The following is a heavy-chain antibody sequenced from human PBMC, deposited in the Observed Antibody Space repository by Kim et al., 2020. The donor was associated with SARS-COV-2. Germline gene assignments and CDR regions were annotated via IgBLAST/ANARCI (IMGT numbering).Heavy chain of an antibody. CDR2: ISSSSSYI. CDR1: GFTFSSYS. V-gene: IGHV3-21*01. CDR3: ARGTGFGDPAGMDV. J-gene: IGHJ6*02. D-gene: IGHD3-10*01. Sequence: GGSLRLSCAASGFTFSSYSMNWVRQAPGKGLEWVSSISSSSSYIYYADSVKGRFTISRDNAKNSLYLQMNSLRAEDTAVYYCARGTGFGDPAGMDVWGQGTTVTVSS.